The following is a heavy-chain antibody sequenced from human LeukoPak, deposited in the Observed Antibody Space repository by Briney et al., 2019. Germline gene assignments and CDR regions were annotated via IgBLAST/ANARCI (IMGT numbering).Heavy chain of an antibody. J-gene: IGHJ5*02. CDR2: ITPFNGNT. CDR3: AREVGAPANWFDP. V-gene: IGHV1-45*02. D-gene: IGHD1-26*01. CDR1: GYTFTYRY. Sequence: GASVKVSCKASGYTFTYRYLHWVRQAPGQALEWMGWITPFNGNTNYAQKFQDRVTITRDRSMSTAYMELSSLRSEDTAVYYCAREVGAPANWFDPWGQGTLVTVSS.